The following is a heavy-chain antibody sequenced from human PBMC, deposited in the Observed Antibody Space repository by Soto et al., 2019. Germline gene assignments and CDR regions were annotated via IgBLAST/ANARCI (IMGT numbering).Heavy chain of an antibody. CDR3: ARVISSRDEYFDY. CDR1: GYSFAGYW. D-gene: IGHD2-2*01. Sequence: GESLKISCKGSGYSFAGYWITWVRQKPGKGLEWMGRIDPSDSQTYYSPSFRGHVTISVTKSITTVFLQWSSLRASDTAVYYCARVISSRDEYFDYWGQGTVVTVSS. CDR2: IDPSDSQT. J-gene: IGHJ4*02. V-gene: IGHV5-10-1*01.